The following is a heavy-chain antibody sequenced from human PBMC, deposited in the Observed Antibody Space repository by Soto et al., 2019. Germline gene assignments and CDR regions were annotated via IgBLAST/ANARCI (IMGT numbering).Heavy chain of an antibody. J-gene: IGHJ5*02. CDR2: IGTAGDT. V-gene: IGHV3-13*04. CDR1: GFTFSSYD. D-gene: IGHD5-12*01. CDR3: ARGGGRVATPWFDP. Sequence: EVQLVESGGGLVQPGGSLRLSCAASGFTFSSYDMHWVRQATGKGLEWVSAIGTAGDTYYPGSVQGRFTISRENAKNSLYLPMNSLRAGDTAVYYCARGGGRVATPWFDPWGQGTLVTVSS.